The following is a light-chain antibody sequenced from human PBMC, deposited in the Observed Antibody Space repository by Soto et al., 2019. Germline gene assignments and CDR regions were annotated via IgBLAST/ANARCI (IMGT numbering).Light chain of an antibody. CDR3: SSYTSTSSTLYV. V-gene: IGLV2-14*01. CDR1: SSDVGGYNY. J-gene: IGLJ1*01. CDR2: EVS. Sequence: QSVLTQPASVSGSPGQSITISCTGTSSDVGGYNYVSWYQQHPDKAPKLMIYEVSNRPSGVSNRFSGSKSGNTASLTISGLQAEDEADYYCSSYTSTSSTLYVFGTGTQLTVL.